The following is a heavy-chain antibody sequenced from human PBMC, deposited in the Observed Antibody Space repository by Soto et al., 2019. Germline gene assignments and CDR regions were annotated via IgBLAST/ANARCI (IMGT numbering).Heavy chain of an antibody. D-gene: IGHD6-19*01. CDR2: IYHSGST. CDR1: GGSISSSNW. J-gene: IGHJ4*02. V-gene: IGHV4-4*02. CDR3: ARVAVAGTRVDY. Sequence: QVQLQESGPGLVKPSGTLSLTCAVSGGSISSSNWWSWVRQPPGKGLEWIGEIYHSGSTNYNPSLKSRVTVSVDTSRNQFSLRLSSVTAADTAVYYCARVAVAGTRVDYWGQGTLVTVSS.